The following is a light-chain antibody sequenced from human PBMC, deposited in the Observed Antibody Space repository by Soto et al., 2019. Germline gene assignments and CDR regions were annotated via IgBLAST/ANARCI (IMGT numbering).Light chain of an antibody. V-gene: IGKV3-11*01. J-gene: IGKJ1*01. CDR3: QQRSNLPPWT. Sequence: EIVLTQSPATLSLSPGERATLSCRASQSVSSYLAWYQQKPGQAPRLLIYDASNRATGIPARFSGSGSGTDFTLTISSLEPEDFAVYYCQQRSNLPPWTFGQGNKVEIK. CDR1: QSVSSY. CDR2: DAS.